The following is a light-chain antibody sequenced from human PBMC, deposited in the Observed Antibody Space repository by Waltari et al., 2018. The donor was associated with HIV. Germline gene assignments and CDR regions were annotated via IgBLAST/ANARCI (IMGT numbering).Light chain of an antibody. CDR2: GAS. Sequence: EIVMTQSPATLSVSPGEKATLSRRASQNVNNNLAWYQQKPGQAPRLLIYGASTRATGIPDRFSGSGSGTEFTLTISSLQSEDFVLYYCQQYNNWPPLSFGGGTKVEFK. CDR3: QQYNNWPPLS. V-gene: IGKV3-15*01. CDR1: QNVNNN. J-gene: IGKJ4*01.